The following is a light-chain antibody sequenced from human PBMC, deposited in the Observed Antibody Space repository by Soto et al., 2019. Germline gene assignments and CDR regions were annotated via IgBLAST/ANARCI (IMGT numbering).Light chain of an antibody. CDR1: SSNIGAAYD. V-gene: IGLV1-40*01. CDR2: GNS. Sequence: QSVLTQPPSVSGAPGQRVTISCTGSSSNIGAAYDVHWYQQFPGTAPKLLIYGNSNRPSGVPDRFSGSKSGTSASLAITGLQAEDEADYYCQSYDSSLSVVFGGGTQVTVL. J-gene: IGLJ3*02. CDR3: QSYDSSLSVV.